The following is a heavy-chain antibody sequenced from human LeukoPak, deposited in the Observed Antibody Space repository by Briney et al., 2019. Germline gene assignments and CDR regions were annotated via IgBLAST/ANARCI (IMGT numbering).Heavy chain of an antibody. D-gene: IGHD2-8*01. CDR3: AGSLGYCTSNVCYLKY. CDR2: ISAYNGNT. CDR1: GYTFTSYG. J-gene: IGHJ4*02. Sequence: EASVKVSCKASGYTFTSYGISWVRQAPGQGLEWMGWISAYNGNTNYAQKLQGRVTMTTDTSTSTAYMELRSLRSDDTAVYYCAGSLGYCTSNVCYLKYWGQGTLVTVSS. V-gene: IGHV1-18*01.